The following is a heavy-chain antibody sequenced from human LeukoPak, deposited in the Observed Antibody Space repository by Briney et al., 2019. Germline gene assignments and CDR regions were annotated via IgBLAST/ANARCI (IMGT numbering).Heavy chain of an antibody. CDR3: ARVLQNYYYLDV. J-gene: IGHJ6*03. CDR1: GVSISSHY. CDR2: IYDSVST. Sequence: SETLSLTCTVSGVSISSHYWSWVRQPPGKGLEWIGNIYDSVSTHYKSSLKSRVTISVDTSKNQFSLRLRSVTAADTAVYYCARVLQNYYYLDVWGKGTTVTVSS. D-gene: IGHD3-3*01. V-gene: IGHV4-59*11.